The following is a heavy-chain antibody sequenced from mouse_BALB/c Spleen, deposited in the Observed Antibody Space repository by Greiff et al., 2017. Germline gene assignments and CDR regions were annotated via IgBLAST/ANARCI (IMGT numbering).Heavy chain of an antibody. CDR2: IYPGGGYT. CDR3: ASPYYYGSSPFAY. CDR1: GYTFTNYW. V-gene: IGHV1-63*02. Sequence: VQLQQSGAELVRPGTSVKISCKASGYTFTNYWLGWVKQRPGHGLEWIGDIYPGGGYTNYNEKFKGKATLTADTSSSTAYMQLSSLTSEDSAVYFCASPYYYGSSPFAYWGQGTLVTVSA. J-gene: IGHJ3*01. D-gene: IGHD1-1*01.